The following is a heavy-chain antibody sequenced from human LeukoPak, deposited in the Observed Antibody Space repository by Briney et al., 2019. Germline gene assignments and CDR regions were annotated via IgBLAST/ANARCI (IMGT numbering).Heavy chain of an antibody. J-gene: IGHJ4*02. D-gene: IGHD3-22*01. CDR3: ARIKVVTMIVVVITYFDY. CDR1: GYSISSGYY. Sequence: KPSETLSLTCAVSGYSISSGYYWGWIRQPPGKGRERIGSIYYSGSTSYNPSLKSRITISVDTSKNQTSLKLSSVTAADTAVYYCARIKVVTMIVVVITYFDYWGQGTLVTVSS. V-gene: IGHV4-38-2*01. CDR2: IYYSGST.